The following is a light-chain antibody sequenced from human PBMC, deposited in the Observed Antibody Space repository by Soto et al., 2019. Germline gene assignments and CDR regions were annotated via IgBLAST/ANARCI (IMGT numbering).Light chain of an antibody. V-gene: IGKV3-15*01. CDR1: QSISTN. Sequence: EIVMTQAPATLSVSPGERAALSCRASQSISTNLAWYQQKPGQAPRLLISDASNWATGVPARFRGSGSGTDFTLTISSLQSEDFAVYYCQQYHNWPPRTFGQGTKV. J-gene: IGKJ1*01. CDR2: DAS. CDR3: QQYHNWPPRT.